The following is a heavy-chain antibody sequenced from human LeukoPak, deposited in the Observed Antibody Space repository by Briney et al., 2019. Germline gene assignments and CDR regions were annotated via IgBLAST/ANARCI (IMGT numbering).Heavy chain of an antibody. CDR1: GGTFSSYA. D-gene: IGHD2-2*03. CDR3: ARASGYCSSTSCHDAFDI. CDR2: IIPIFGIA. V-gene: IGHV1-69*04. J-gene: IGHJ3*02. Sequence: SLKVSCKASGGTFSSYAISWVRQAPGQGLEWMGRIIPIFGIANYAQKFQGRVTITADKSTSTAYMELSSLRSEDTAVYYCARASGYCSSTSCHDAFDIWGQGTMVTVSS.